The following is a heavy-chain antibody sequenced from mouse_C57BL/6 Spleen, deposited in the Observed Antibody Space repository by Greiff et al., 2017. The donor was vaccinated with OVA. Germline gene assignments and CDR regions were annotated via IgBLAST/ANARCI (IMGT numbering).Heavy chain of an antibody. V-gene: IGHV3-4*01. D-gene: IGHD1-2*01. CDR1: GSSIPNGNNW. J-gene: IGHJ2*01. Sequence: EVQLQESGPALVKPSQTVSLTCPVPGSSIPNGNNWWNWFRQVPGSKLEWKGYISSSGSTDSNPSLTSRISITRDTSKNQLFLQLNSVTTEDIATYYCARAHYDGYFDYWGQGTTLTVSS. CDR3: ARAHYDGYFDY. CDR2: ISSSGST.